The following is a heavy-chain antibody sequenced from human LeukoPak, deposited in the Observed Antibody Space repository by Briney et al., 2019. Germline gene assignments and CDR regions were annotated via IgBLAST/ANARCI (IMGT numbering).Heavy chain of an antibody. J-gene: IGHJ5*02. CDR3: AKSGIAAVAGSWFDP. CDR2: ISGSGGST. D-gene: IGHD6-19*01. CDR1: GFTFSSYA. Sequence: GGSLRLSCAASGFTFSSYAMSWVRQAPGKGLEWASAISGSGGSTYYADSVKGRFTISRDNSKNTLYLQMNSLRAEDTAVYYCAKSGIAAVAGSWFDPWGQGTLVTVSS. V-gene: IGHV3-23*01.